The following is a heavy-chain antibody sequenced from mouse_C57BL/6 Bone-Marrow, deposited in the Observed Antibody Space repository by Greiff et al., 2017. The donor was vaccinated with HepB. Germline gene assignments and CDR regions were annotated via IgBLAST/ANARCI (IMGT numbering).Heavy chain of an antibody. CDR3: ARVDWDVPFVDY. Sequence: VQLQQSDAELVKPGASVKISCKVSGYTFTDHTIHWMKQRPEQGLEWIGYIYPRDGSTKYNGKFKGKATLTADKSSSTAYMQLNSLTSEDSAVYFWARVDWDVPFVDYWGQGTTLTVSS. D-gene: IGHD4-1*01. J-gene: IGHJ2*01. CDR2: IYPRDGST. V-gene: IGHV1-78*01. CDR1: GYTFTDHT.